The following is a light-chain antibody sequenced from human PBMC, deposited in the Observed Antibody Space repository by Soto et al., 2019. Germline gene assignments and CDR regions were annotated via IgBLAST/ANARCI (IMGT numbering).Light chain of an antibody. CDR3: QQYQSLT. J-gene: IGKJ4*01. CDR2: GAS. V-gene: IGKV3-15*01. CDR1: QSVSSN. Sequence: IVMAPVPAAPCVAPGERATPSCRASQSVSSNLAWYQQKPGQAPRLLIYGASTRATGIPARFSGSGSGTEFTLTISSLQSEDFAVYYRQQYQSLTFGGGTKVDNK.